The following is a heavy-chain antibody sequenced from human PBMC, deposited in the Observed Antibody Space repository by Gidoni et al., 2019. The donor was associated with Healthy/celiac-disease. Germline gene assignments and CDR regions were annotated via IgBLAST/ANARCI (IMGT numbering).Heavy chain of an antibody. Sequence: QVQLQESGPGLVKPSGTLSLTCAVSGGSISSNNWWSWVRQPPGKGLEWIGEIYHSGSTNYNPSLKSRVTISVDKSKNQFSLKLSSVTAADTAVYYCARRYDYIWGSYRPPFDYWGQGTLVTVSS. CDR1: GGSISSNNW. D-gene: IGHD3-16*02. CDR2: IYHSGST. CDR3: ARRYDYIWGSYRPPFDY. J-gene: IGHJ4*02. V-gene: IGHV4-4*02.